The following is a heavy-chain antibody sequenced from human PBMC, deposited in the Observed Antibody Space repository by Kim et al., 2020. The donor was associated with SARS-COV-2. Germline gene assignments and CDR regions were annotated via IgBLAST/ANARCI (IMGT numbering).Heavy chain of an antibody. V-gene: IGHV4-34*01. J-gene: IGHJ4*02. Sequence: YNPSLKSRVTISVDTSKNQFSLKLSSVTAADTAVYYCARYRGELPFYFDYWGQGTLVTVSS. D-gene: IGHD1-26*01. CDR3: ARYRGELPFYFDY.